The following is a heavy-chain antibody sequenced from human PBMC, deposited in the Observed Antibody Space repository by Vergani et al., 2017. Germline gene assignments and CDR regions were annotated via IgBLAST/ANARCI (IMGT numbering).Heavy chain of an antibody. CDR2: IYPGDSDT. V-gene: IGHV5-51*01. CDR3: ARQESDLSGLPILGWFDP. J-gene: IGHJ5*02. Sequence: EVQLVQSGAEVKKPGESLKISCKGSGYSFTSYWIGWVRQMPGKGLEWMGIIYPGDSDTRYSPSFQGQVTISADKSISTAYLQWSSLKASDTAMYYCARQESDLSGLPILGWFDPWGQGTLVTVSS. D-gene: IGHD2/OR15-2a*01. CDR1: GYSFTSYW.